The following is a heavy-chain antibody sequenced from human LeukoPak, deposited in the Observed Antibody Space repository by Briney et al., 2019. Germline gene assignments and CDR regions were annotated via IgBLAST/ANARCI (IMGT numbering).Heavy chain of an antibody. CDR2: ISGSSSHT. CDR3: AKEHDYSNAAPEWGFDS. D-gene: IGHD3-3*01. Sequence: GGSLRLSCAASGFTFSIYAMIWVRQAPGKGLEWVSGISGSSSHTMDADSVRGRFTISRDNTRNTLYLHMNSLRAEDTALYYCAKEHDYSNAAPEWGFDSWGQGTLVTVSS. CDR1: GFTFSIYA. V-gene: IGHV3-23*01. J-gene: IGHJ4*02.